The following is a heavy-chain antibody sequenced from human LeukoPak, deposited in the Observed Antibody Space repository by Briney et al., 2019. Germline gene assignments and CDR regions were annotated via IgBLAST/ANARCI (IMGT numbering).Heavy chain of an antibody. CDR1: GFTFSTYA. D-gene: IGHD6-19*01. Sequence: GGSLRLSCAASGFTFSTYAMSWVRQAPGKGLEWVSTISDSGANTYYADSVRGRFTISRDNSKSTLYLQKNSLRADDTAIYYCAKSMTLQWRGFFDLWGRGAHVTVSS. CDR2: ISDSGANT. V-gene: IGHV3-23*01. CDR3: AKSMTLQWRGFFDL. J-gene: IGHJ2*01.